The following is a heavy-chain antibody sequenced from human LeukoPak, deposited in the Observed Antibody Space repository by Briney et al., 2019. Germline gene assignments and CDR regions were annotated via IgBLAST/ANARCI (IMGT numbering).Heavy chain of an antibody. CDR2: ISSSSSYI. V-gene: IGHV3-21*04. CDR1: GFTFSSYS. CDR3: AKGGARGYSYGRLYYFDY. J-gene: IGHJ4*02. D-gene: IGHD5-18*01. Sequence: PGGSLRLSCAASGFTFSSYSMNWVRQAPGKGLEWVSSISSSSSYIYYADSVKGRFTISRDNAKNSLYLQMNSLRAEDTALYYCAKGGARGYSYGRLYYFDYWGQGTLVTVSS.